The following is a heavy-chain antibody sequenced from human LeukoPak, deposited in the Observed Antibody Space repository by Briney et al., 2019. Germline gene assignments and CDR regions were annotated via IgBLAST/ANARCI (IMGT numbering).Heavy chain of an antibody. Sequence: GGSLRLSCAASGFTINSRYMSWVRQAPGKGLEWVSIIYYEDSTYYADSVKGRFTISRDTSKNTLFLQMNSLRSEDTAVYYCAKTALTGTDAFDVWGQGTMVTVSS. J-gene: IGHJ3*01. D-gene: IGHD1-14*01. CDR2: IYYEDST. V-gene: IGHV3-66*02. CDR1: GFTINSRY. CDR3: AKTALTGTDAFDV.